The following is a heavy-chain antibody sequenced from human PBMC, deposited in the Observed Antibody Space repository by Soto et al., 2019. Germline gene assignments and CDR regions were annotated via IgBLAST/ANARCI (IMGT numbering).Heavy chain of an antibody. D-gene: IGHD4-17*01. CDR2: IYHSGST. CDR3: ARASTTVTTLDY. J-gene: IGHJ4*02. V-gene: IGHV4-30-2*01. Sequence: SETLSLTCAVSGGSISSGGYSWSWIRQPPGKGLVWIGYIYHSGSTYYNPSLKSRVTISVDRSKNQFSLKLSSVTAAVTAVYYCARASTTVTTLDYWGQGTLVTVSS. CDR1: GGSISSGGYS.